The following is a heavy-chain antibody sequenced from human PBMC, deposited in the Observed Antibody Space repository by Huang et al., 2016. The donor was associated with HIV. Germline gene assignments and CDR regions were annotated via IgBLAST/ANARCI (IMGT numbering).Heavy chain of an antibody. V-gene: IGHV4-39*01. CDR2: IYYSGST. Sequence: QLQLQESGPGLVKPSETLSLTCSVSGGSISSSSYYWGWIRQPPGKGLEWIGSIYYSGSTFYNPSLKSGVTISVDTSKNQFSLRLSSVTAADTSVYYCARHMDCSSSSCLAGGHERGPFDMWGQGTMVTVSS. D-gene: IGHD2-2*01. CDR1: GGSISSSSYY. CDR3: ARHMDCSSSSCLAGGHERGPFDM. J-gene: IGHJ3*02.